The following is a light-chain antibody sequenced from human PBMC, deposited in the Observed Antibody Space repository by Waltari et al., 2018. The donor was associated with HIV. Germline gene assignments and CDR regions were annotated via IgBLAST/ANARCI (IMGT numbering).Light chain of an antibody. Sequence: QSVLTQPPSASGTPGQMVTISCSGSSSNIVTTYVSCYKQFPGTAPELVVYHTNQRPLGVPDRSSGSKSGTSASLAISGLRSEDEADYYCAAWDDSLSAWLFGGGTRLNVL. V-gene: IGLV1-47*01. CDR2: HTN. J-gene: IGLJ2*01. CDR3: AAWDDSLSAWL. CDR1: SSNIVTTY.